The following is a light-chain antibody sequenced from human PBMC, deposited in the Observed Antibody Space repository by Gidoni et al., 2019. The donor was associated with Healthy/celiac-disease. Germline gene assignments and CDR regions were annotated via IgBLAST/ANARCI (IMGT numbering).Light chain of an antibody. Sequence: DIQMTQSPSSLSASVGDIVTITCRASQSISSYLNWYQQKPGKAPKLLIYAASSLQSGVPSRFSGSGSGTDFTLTISSLQPEDFATYYCQQSYSTHSWTFGQGTKVEIK. J-gene: IGKJ1*01. V-gene: IGKV1-39*01. CDR3: QQSYSTHSWT. CDR2: AAS. CDR1: QSISSY.